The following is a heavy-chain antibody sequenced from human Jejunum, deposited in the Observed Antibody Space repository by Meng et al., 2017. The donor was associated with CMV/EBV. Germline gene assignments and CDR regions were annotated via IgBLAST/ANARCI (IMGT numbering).Heavy chain of an antibody. D-gene: IGHD7-27*01. V-gene: IGHV3-53*01. CDR1: GFTVSTTY. J-gene: IGHJ5*01. Sequence: AASGFTVSTTYMSWVRQAPGKGLEWVSIIYAGDNTYYADSVKGRFTISTDNSKNTLYLQMNSLRAEDTAVYYCAREAPILGAFDSWGQGTLVTVSS. CDR2: IYAGDNT. CDR3: AREAPILGAFDS.